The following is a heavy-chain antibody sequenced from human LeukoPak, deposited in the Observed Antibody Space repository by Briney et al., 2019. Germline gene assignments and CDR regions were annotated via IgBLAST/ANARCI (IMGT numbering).Heavy chain of an antibody. CDR1: GFTSSNAW. J-gene: IGHJ3*02. D-gene: IGHD2-2*01. V-gene: IGHV3-15*01. Sequence: GGSLRLSCAASGFTSSNAWMSWVRQAPGKGLEWVGRIKSKSDGGTIDYAAPVKGRFTISRDDSKNTLYLQMNSLKTEDTAVYYCTTGSSPYAFDIWGQGTMVTVSS. CDR2: IKSKSDGGTI. CDR3: TTGSSPYAFDI.